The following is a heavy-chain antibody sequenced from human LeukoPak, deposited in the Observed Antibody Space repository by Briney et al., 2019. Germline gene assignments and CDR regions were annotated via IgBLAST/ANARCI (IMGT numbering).Heavy chain of an antibody. V-gene: IGHV3-74*01. CDR2: INSDGSST. CDR3: ATGGSGYYYPSFDY. Sequence: SLSPSCAASGFTFSSYWMHWVRQAPAEGQVWVSRINSDGSSTSSADSVKGRFPISRDNARTTPYQQMHSLRPEDTALFYWATGGSGYYYPSFDYWGQGTLVTVSS. CDR1: GFTFSSYW. J-gene: IGHJ4*02. D-gene: IGHD3-22*01.